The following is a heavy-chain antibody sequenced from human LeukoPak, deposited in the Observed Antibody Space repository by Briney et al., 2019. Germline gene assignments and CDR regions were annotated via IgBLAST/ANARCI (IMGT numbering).Heavy chain of an antibody. V-gene: IGHV3-30*18. Sequence: GGSLRLSCAASRSPCTAYGMFWVRQAPGKGLEWAAVISYDGCNKFYADSVRGRFTISRDNSKNTLFLQMNSLRDKDTAVSYCDNDTVWRQLSYDHYGINVWGQGTTVTVSS. CDR2: ISYDGCNK. CDR3: DNDTVWRQLSYDHYGINV. J-gene: IGHJ6*02. CDR1: RSPCTAYG. D-gene: IGHD2-2*01.